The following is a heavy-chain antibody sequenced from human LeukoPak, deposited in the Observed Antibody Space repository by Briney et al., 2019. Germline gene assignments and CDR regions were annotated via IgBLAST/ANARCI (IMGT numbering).Heavy chain of an antibody. Sequence: GRSLRLSCAPSGFVFNKYWMNWVRQAAGKGLEWVATIKHDDTEINYVDSVRGRFTVSRDNAKNSLYLQLNSLRHEDAAVYFCARGGYYNFWTGLVDYWGLGTRVTVSS. CDR1: GFVFNKYW. CDR3: ARGGYYNFWTGLVDY. J-gene: IGHJ4*02. CDR2: IKHDDTEI. V-gene: IGHV3-7*01. D-gene: IGHD3/OR15-3a*01.